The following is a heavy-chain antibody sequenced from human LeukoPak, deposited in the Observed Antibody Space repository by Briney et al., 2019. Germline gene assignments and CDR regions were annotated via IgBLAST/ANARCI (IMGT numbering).Heavy chain of an antibody. V-gene: IGHV3-9*01. CDR3: AIGPWGGYYYPDFDY. J-gene: IGHJ4*02. D-gene: IGHD3-22*01. Sequence: GRSLRLSCAASGFTFDDYAMHWVRQAPGKGLEWVSGISWNSGSIGYADSVKGRFTISRDNAKNSLYLQMNSLRAEDTALYYCAIGPWGGYYYPDFDYWGQGTLVTVSS. CDR1: GFTFDDYA. CDR2: ISWNSGSI.